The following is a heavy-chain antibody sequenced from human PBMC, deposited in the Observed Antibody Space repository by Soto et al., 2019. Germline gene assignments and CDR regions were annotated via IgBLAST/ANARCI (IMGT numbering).Heavy chain of an antibody. CDR2: ISGSGGRT. CDR1: EFTFRTYA. J-gene: IGHJ5*01. Sequence: VGSLRLSCAASEFTFRTYAMSWVRQAPGKGLEWVSTISGSGGRTYYADSVKGRFSISRDNSKNTVFLQMNTLRAEDTAIYYCAKEMSGWYDSWGQGTLVTVSS. CDR3: AKEMSGWYDS. V-gene: IGHV3-23*01. D-gene: IGHD3-3*01.